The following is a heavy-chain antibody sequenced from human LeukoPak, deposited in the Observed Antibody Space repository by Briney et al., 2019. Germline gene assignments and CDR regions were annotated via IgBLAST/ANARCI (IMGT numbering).Heavy chain of an antibody. CDR2: IYYSGST. J-gene: IGHJ3*02. CDR1: GGSISSYY. Sequence: SETLSLTCTVSGGSISSYYWSWIRQPPGKGLEWIGYIYYSGSTSYNPSLKSRVTISVDTSKNQFSLKLSSVTAAVTAVYYCARRTVTGGFDAFDIWGQGTMVTVSS. CDR3: ARRTVTGGFDAFDI. D-gene: IGHD4-17*01. V-gene: IGHV4-59*08.